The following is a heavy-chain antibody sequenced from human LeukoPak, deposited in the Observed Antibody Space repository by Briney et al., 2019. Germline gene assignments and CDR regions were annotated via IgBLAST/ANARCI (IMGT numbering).Heavy chain of an antibody. CDR2: LSGSGENT. Sequence: GGSLRLSCAASGFTLSSYAMSWVRQAPGKGLEWVSALSGSGENTYYADFVKGRFTISRDNSKSTLYLQMNSLRAEDTAVYYCAKNGYYNSGSYSDYWGRGTLVTVSS. V-gene: IGHV3-23*01. CDR3: AKNGYYNSGSYSDY. D-gene: IGHD3-10*01. CDR1: GFTLSSYA. J-gene: IGHJ4*02.